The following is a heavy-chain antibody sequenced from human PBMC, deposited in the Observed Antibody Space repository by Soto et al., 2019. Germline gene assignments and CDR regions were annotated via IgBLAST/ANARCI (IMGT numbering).Heavy chain of an antibody. CDR2: INPSGGIT. CDR1: GYTLTSYY. Sequence: GASVKVSCKASGYTLTSYYLHWVRQAPGHGPEWMGIINPSGGITNDAQKFQDRVTMTSDTSTSTVYMELSSLRSEDTAVYYCARVSGGWSDYWGQGTLVTVSS. V-gene: IGHV1-46*01. CDR3: ARVSGGWSDY. D-gene: IGHD6-19*01. J-gene: IGHJ4*02.